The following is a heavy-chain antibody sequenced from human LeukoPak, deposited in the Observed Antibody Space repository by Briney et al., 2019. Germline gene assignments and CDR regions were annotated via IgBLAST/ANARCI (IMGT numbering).Heavy chain of an antibody. V-gene: IGHV3-30-3*01. Sequence: PGRSLRLSCAASGFTFSSYAMHWVRQAPGKGLEWVAVISYDGSNKYYADSVKGRFTISRDNSKNTLYLQMNSLRAEDTAVYYCASDILTGYYFDYWGQGTLVTVSS. CDR3: ASDILTGYYFDY. J-gene: IGHJ4*02. D-gene: IGHD3-9*01. CDR1: GFTFSSYA. CDR2: ISYDGSNK.